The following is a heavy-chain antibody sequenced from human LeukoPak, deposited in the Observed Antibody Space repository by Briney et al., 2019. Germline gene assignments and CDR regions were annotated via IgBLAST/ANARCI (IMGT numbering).Heavy chain of an antibody. CDR3: ARRRGYSYDY. D-gene: IGHD5-18*01. CDR1: GGSISSYY. CDR2: IYYSGST. V-gene: IGHV4-59*08. Sequence: SETLSLTCTVSGGSISSYYWSWIRQPSGKGLEWSGYIYYSGSTNYNPSLKSRVTISVDTSKNQFSLKLSSVTAADTAVYYCARRRGYSYDYWGQGTLVTVSS. J-gene: IGHJ4*02.